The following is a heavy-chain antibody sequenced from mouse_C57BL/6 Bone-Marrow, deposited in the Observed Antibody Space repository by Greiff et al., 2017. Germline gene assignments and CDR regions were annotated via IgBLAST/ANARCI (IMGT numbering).Heavy chain of an antibody. CDR2: IRNKANGYTT. CDR1: GFTFTDYY. V-gene: IGHV7-3*01. D-gene: IGHD1-1*01. CDR3: ARYIVTTVVHYFDY. Sequence: EVQRVESGGGLVQPGGSLSLSCAASGFTFTDYYMSWVRQPPGKALEWFGFIRNKANGYTTEYSASVKGRFTISRDNSQSILYLQMNALRAEDSATYYCARYIVTTVVHYFDYWGQGTTLTVSS. J-gene: IGHJ2*01.